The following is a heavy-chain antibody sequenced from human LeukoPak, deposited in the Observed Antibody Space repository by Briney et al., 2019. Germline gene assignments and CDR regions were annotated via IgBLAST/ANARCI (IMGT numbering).Heavy chain of an antibody. J-gene: IGHJ6*03. D-gene: IGHD2-8*01. CDR3: ARIRVYDMANYYSYYMDV. CDR2: IKQDGGEI. V-gene: IGHV3-7*01. CDR1: GFTFSDYW. Sequence: GGSLRLSCAASGFTFSDYWMSWVRQAPGKGLEWVANIKQDGGEIYCVDSVNGRFTISRDNAKNSLYLQMNSLRAEDTAVYYCARIRVYDMANYYSYYMDVWGKGTTVTVSS.